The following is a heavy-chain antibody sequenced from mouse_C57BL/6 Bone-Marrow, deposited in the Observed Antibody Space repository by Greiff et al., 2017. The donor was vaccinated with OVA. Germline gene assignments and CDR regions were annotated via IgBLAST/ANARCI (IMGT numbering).Heavy chain of an antibody. CDR1: GYTFTSYW. J-gene: IGHJ3*01. CDR3: AIPYYFAY. CDR2: IYPGSGST. D-gene: IGHD2-10*01. Sequence: QVHVKQSGAELVKPGASVKMSCKASGYTFTSYWITWVKQRPGQGLEWIGDIYPGSGSTNYNEKFKSKATLTVDTSSSTAYMQLSSLTSEDSAVYYCAIPYYFAYWGQGTLVTVSA. V-gene: IGHV1-55*01.